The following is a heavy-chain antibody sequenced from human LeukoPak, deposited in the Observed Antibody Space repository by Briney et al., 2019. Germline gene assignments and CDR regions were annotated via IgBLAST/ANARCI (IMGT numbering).Heavy chain of an antibody. V-gene: IGHV3-7*01. CDR2: IKQDGSEK. CDR3: ARAELELLSCYYMDV. Sequence: GRSLRLSRADSGITVSNAWMGWVRQAIGKEMEWVANIKQDGSEKYYVDSVKGRFTISRDNAKNSLYLQMNSLRAEDTAVYYCARAELELLSCYYMDVWGKGTTVTVSS. J-gene: IGHJ6*03. CDR1: GITVSNAW. D-gene: IGHD1-7*01.